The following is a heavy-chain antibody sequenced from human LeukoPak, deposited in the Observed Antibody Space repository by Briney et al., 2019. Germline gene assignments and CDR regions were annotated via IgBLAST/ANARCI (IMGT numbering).Heavy chain of an antibody. D-gene: IGHD6-19*01. V-gene: IGHV3-30*04. CDR2: ISYDGSNK. CDR1: GFTFSSYA. Sequence: GGPLRLSCAASGFTFSSYAMHWVRQAPGKGLEWVAVISYDGSNKYYADSVKGRFTISRDNSKNTLYLQMNSLRAEDTAVYYCARVGIAVAGNGGAFDIWGQGTMVTVSS. J-gene: IGHJ3*02. CDR3: ARVGIAVAGNGGAFDI.